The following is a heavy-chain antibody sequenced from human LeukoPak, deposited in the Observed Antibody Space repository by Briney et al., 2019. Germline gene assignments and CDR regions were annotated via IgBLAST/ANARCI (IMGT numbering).Heavy chain of an antibody. CDR1: GFTFSNTW. CDR2: IKDKTEGETT. V-gene: IGHV3-15*01. D-gene: IGHD3-22*01. Sequence: PGGSLRLSCAASGFTFSNTWMSWIRQAPGKGLEWVGRIKDKTEGETTDYAAPVKGRFTISRDDSKNTLYLQMNSLKTEDTAVYYCTTYYYDSRGALGDWGQGTLVTVSS. J-gene: IGHJ4*02. CDR3: TTYYYDSRGALGD.